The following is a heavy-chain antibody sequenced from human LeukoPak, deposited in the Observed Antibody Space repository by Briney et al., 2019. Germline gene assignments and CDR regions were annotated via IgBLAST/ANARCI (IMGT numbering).Heavy chain of an antibody. V-gene: IGHV4-59*08. D-gene: IGHD4-17*01. CDR1: GGSISSYY. CDR3: ARYLYGDYVGAPFQH. CDR2: IYYSGST. J-gene: IGHJ1*01. Sequence: SETLSLTCTVSGGSISSYYWSWIRQPPGKGLEWIGYIYYSGSTNYNPSLKSRVTISVDTSKNQFSLKLSSVTAADTAVYYCARYLYGDYVGAPFQHWGQGTLVTVSS.